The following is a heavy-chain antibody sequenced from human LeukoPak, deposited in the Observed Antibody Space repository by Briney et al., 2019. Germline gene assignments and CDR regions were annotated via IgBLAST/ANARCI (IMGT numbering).Heavy chain of an antibody. J-gene: IGHJ4*02. V-gene: IGHV3-11*01. Sequence: PGGSLRLSCAVSGFTFSDYYMSWIRQAPGKGLEWVSYISSGGSTISHADSVKGRFTISRDNAENSLYLQMNSLRAEDTAVYYCARRAAAGRCLDYWGQGTLVTVSS. CDR2: ISSGGSTI. D-gene: IGHD6-13*01. CDR3: ARRAAAGRCLDY. CDR1: GFTFSDYY.